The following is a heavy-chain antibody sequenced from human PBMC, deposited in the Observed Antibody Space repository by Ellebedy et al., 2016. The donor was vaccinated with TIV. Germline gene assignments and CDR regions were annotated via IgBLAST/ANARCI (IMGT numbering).Heavy chain of an antibody. V-gene: IGHV1-69*04. CDR3: ARWDGYDEKFQGPFDR. CDR1: GDTFSNHA. D-gene: IGHD5-24*01. Sequence: AASVKVSCKAPGDTFSNHAFNWVRQAPGQELEWMGRMDPRLGTVKYAQKFQGRVTITADKSTSTAYIELRSLSTDDTAVYYCARWDGYDEKFQGPFDRWGQGTLVTVSS. CDR2: MDPRLGTV. J-gene: IGHJ4*02.